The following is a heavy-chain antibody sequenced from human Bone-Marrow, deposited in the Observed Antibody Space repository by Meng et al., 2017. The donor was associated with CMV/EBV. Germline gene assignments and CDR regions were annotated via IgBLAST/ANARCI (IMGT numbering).Heavy chain of an antibody. V-gene: IGHV3-21*01. Sequence: SCKASGFTFSSYSMNWVRQAPGKGLEWVSSISSSSSYIYYADSVKGRFTISRDNAKNSLYLQMNSLRAEDTAVYYCARDGYSSSFFDYWGQGTLVTVSS. CDR1: GFTFSSYS. D-gene: IGHD6-6*01. J-gene: IGHJ4*02. CDR2: ISSSSSYI. CDR3: ARDGYSSSFFDY.